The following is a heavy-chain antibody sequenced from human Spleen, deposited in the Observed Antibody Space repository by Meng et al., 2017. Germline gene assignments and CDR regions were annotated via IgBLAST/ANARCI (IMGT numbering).Heavy chain of an antibody. D-gene: IGHD2-21*02. CDR2: IIPIFGTA. V-gene: IGHV1-69*13. CDR1: GGTFSSYA. CDR3: AWMTTRICGDCFYAFDI. J-gene: IGHJ3*02. Sequence: SVKVSCKASGGTFSSYAISWVRQAPGQGLEWMGGIIPIFGTANYAQKFQGRVTITADESTSTAYMELSSLRSEDTAVYYCAWMTTRICGDCFYAFDIWGQGTMVTVSS.